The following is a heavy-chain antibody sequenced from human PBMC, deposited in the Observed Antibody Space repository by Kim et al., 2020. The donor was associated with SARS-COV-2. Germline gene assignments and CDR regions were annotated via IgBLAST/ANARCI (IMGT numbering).Heavy chain of an antibody. CDR3: ARGGGHLGSNRNIFGMDV. J-gene: IGHJ6*02. CDR1: GFTLSPYW. V-gene: IGHV3-7*01. D-gene: IGHD3-10*01. Sequence: GGSLRLSCAASGFTLSPYWMSWVRQAPGKGLEWVAKINQDGSAALYVDSVKGRFTISRDNAKNSVLLQTNSLRGEDTAVYFCARGGGHLGSNRNIFGMDVWGQGTTVTVSS. CDR2: INQDGSAA.